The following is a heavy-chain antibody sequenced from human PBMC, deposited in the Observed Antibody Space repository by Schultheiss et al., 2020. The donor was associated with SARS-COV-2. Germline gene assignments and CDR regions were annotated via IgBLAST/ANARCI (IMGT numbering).Heavy chain of an antibody. CDR2: ISYDGSNK. CDR3: ACQYDSSGWDFDY. D-gene: IGHD3-22*01. J-gene: IGHJ4*02. V-gene: IGHV3-30*12. CDR1: GFTFSSYS. Sequence: GGSLRLSCAASGFTFSSYSMNWVRQAPGKGLEWVAVISYDGSNKYYADSVKGRFTISRDNSKNTLYLQMNSLRAEDTAVYYCACQYDSSGWDFDYWGQGTRVTVSS.